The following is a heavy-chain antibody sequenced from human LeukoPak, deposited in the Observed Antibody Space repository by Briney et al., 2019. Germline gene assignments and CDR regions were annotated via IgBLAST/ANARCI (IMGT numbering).Heavy chain of an antibody. J-gene: IGHJ1*01. CDR3: AKDLLYYGPGTYYNAAEYFQF. CDR2: ISYDGSNK. V-gene: IGHV3-30*18. D-gene: IGHD3-10*01. CDR1: GLTFSSYA. Sequence: ERSLRLSCAASGLTFSSYAMHWVPQAPGKGLEWVAVISYDGSNKDYADSVKGRFTISRDNSRNTLSLQMNSLRPEDTAVYYCAKDLLYYGPGTYYNAAEYFQFWGQGTQVTVSS.